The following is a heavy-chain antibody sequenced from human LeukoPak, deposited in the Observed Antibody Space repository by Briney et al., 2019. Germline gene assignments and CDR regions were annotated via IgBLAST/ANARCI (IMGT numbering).Heavy chain of an antibody. J-gene: IGHJ6*03. D-gene: IGHD5-18*01. CDR2: IYYSGST. CDR3: ARSLYSYHYYYYYYMDV. CDR1: GGSISSYY. Sequence: SETLSLTCTVSGGSISSYYWSWIRQPPGKGLDWIGYIYYSGSTNYNPSLKSRVTISVDTSKNQFSLKLSSVTAADTAVYYCARSLYSYHYYYYYYMDVWGKGTTVTVSS. V-gene: IGHV4-59*01.